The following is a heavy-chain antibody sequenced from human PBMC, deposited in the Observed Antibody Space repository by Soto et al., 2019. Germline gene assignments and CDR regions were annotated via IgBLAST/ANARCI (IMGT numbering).Heavy chain of an antibody. J-gene: IGHJ6*02. V-gene: IGHV5-51*01. CDR2: IYPGDSDT. CDR3: ARTAAAGKYYYGVDV. CDR1: GYSFTSYW. Sequence: GESLKISCKGSGYSFTSYWIGWVRQMPGKGLEWMGIIYPGDSDTRYSPSFQGQVTISADKSISTAYLQWSSLKASDTAMYYCARTAAAGKYYYGVDVCGQGTTVTVS. D-gene: IGHD6-13*01.